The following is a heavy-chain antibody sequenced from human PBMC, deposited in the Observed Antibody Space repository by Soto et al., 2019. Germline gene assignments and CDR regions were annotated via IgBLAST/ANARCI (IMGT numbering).Heavy chain of an antibody. J-gene: IGHJ4*02. V-gene: IGHV3-21*06. CDR2: ISSSTTYI. D-gene: IGHD3-16*01. Sequence: EVQLVESGGGVVKPGGSLRLSCAGSGFSLGSYSMNWVRQAPGKGLEWVSSISSSTTYIYYADSVKGRFTISRDNAQNSMDLQRNSLGAEETAVYYSARDRGGDFPLDYGGQGTLGTVSS. CDR3: ARDRGGDFPLDY. CDR1: GFSLGSYS.